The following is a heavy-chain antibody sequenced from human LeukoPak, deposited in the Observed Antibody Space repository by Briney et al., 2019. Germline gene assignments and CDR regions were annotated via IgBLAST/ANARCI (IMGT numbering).Heavy chain of an antibody. J-gene: IGHJ4*02. D-gene: IGHD3-16*02. V-gene: IGHV4-4*07. Sequence: PSETLSLTCTVSGGSISSYYWSWIRQPAGKGLEWIGRIYTSGSTNYNPSLKSRVTMSVDTSKNQLSLKLSSVTAADTAVYYCARDSLYYDYIWGSYRPYYFDYWGQGTLVTVSS. CDR3: ARDSLYYDYIWGSYRPYYFDY. CDR1: GGSISSYY. CDR2: IYTSGST.